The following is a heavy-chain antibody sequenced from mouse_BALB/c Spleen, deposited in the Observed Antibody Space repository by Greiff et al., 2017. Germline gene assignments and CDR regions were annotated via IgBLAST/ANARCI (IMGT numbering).Heavy chain of an antibody. Sequence: EVKLMESGGGLVKPGGSLKLSCAASGFTFSNYYMYWVRQTPEKRLEWVATISSGGSYTYYPDSVKGRFTISRDNAKNTLYLQMSSLRSEDTAMYYCASELGRGYFDYWGQGTTLTVSS. J-gene: IGHJ2*01. D-gene: IGHD4-1*01. CDR1: GFTFSNYY. CDR2: ISSGGSYT. CDR3: ASELGRGYFDY. V-gene: IGHV5-9-3*01.